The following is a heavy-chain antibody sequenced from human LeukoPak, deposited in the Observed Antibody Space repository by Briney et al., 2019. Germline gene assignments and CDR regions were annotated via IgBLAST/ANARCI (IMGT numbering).Heavy chain of an antibody. CDR3: ARVPSTQWLVRRFDY. Sequence: SETLSLTCTVSGGSISSYYWSWIRQPPGKGLEWIGYIHYSGSTNYNPSLKSRVTISVDTSKNQFSLKLSSVTAADTAVYYCARVPSTQWLVRRFDYWGQGTLVTVSS. J-gene: IGHJ4*02. V-gene: IGHV4-59*01. D-gene: IGHD6-19*01. CDR1: GGSISSYY. CDR2: IHYSGST.